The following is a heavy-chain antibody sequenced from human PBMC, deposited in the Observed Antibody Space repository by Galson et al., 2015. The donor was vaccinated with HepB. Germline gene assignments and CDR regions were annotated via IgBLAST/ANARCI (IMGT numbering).Heavy chain of an antibody. Sequence: QSGAEVKKPGESLKISCKGSGYSFTSYWIGWVRQMPGKGLEWMGIIYPGDSDTRYSPSFQGQVTISADKSISTAYLQWSSLKASDTAMYYCARPRSEGFGELSSFDYWGQGTLVTVSS. D-gene: IGHD3-10*01. V-gene: IGHV5-51*01. CDR3: ARPRSEGFGELSSFDY. CDR2: IYPGDSDT. J-gene: IGHJ4*02. CDR1: GYSFTSYW.